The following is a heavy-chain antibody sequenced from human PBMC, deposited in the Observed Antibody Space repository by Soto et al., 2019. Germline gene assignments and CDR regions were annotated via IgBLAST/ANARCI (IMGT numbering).Heavy chain of an antibody. CDR1: GFTFSSYW. CDR3: ARDLRFLEWLSTPPDAFDI. V-gene: IGHV3-7*01. J-gene: IGHJ3*02. CDR2: IKQDGSEK. Sequence: GGSLRLSCAASGFTFSSYWMSWVRQAPGKGLEWVANIKQDGSEKYYVDSVKGRFTISRDNAKNSLYLQMNSLRAEDTAVYYCARDLRFLEWLSTPPDAFDIWGQGTMVTVSS. D-gene: IGHD3-3*01.